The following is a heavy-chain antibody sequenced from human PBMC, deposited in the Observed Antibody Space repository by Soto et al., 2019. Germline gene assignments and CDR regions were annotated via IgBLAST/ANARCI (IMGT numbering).Heavy chain of an antibody. Sequence: QVQLVESGGGVVQPGESLRLSCAASEFTFSSYAMHWVRQAPGKGLEWVAVVSNDGSNKYYGDSVKGRFTISRDNAKNTLNLQMNSLTAEYTAVYYCAKDQSTNSRSYHALDVWGQGTTVTVSS. CDR1: EFTFSSYA. J-gene: IGHJ6*02. CDR2: VSNDGSNK. D-gene: IGHD2-8*01. V-gene: IGHV3-30*18. CDR3: AKDQSTNSRSYHALDV.